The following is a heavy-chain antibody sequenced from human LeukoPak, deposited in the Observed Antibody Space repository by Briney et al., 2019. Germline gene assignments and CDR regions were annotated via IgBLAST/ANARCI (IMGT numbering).Heavy chain of an antibody. J-gene: IGHJ6*03. CDR2: IRSKDYGGTT. V-gene: IGHV3-49*03. CDR1: GFTFGDYA. D-gene: IGHD6-13*01. Sequence: GGSLRLSCTASGFTFGDYAMSWFRQAPGKGLEWVGFIRSKDYGGTTEYAASVKGRFTISRDDSKSIAYLQMNSLKTEDTAVYYCTRAGSSSWYYYYYYMDVWGKGTTVTVSS. CDR3: TRAGSSSWYYYYYYMDV.